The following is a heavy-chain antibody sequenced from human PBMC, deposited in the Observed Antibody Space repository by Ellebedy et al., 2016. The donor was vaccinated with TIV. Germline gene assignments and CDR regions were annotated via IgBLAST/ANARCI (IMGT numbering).Heavy chain of an antibody. CDR2: ISSSSSYI. Sequence: GESLKISXAASGFTFSSYSMNWVRQAPGKGLEWVSSISSSSSYIYYADSVKGRFTISRDNAKNSLYLQMNSLRAEDTAVYYCARVYGVVVDIWGQGTMVTVSS. CDR1: GFTFSSYS. V-gene: IGHV3-21*01. J-gene: IGHJ3*02. CDR3: ARVYGVVVDI. D-gene: IGHD2-21*01.